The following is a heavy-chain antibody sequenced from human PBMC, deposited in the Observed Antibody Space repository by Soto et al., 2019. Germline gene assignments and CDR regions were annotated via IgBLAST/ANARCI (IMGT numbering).Heavy chain of an antibody. CDR3: VRIRRGHGYTFGY. J-gene: IGHJ4*02. V-gene: IGHV3-74*01. CDR1: GFTLSNYW. CDR2: INTDGSTT. D-gene: IGHD5-12*01. Sequence: EVQLVESGGVSVQPWGSLRLSCTASGFTLSNYWMHWVRQAPGKGLVWGSRINTDGSTTTYADSVKGRFTISRDNAKNTLYLQMNSLRDEDTAVYYCVRIRRGHGYTFGYWGQGTMVTVSS.